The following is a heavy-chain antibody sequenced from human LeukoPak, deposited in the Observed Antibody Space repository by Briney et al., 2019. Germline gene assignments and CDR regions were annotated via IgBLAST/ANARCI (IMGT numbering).Heavy chain of an antibody. CDR2: INHSGST. J-gene: IGHJ4*02. CDR1: GGSFSGFY. V-gene: IGHV4-34*01. D-gene: IGHD1-7*01. CDR3: ARGKLRLPDY. Sequence: PSETLSLTCAVYGGSFSGFYWSWIRQPPGKGLEWIGEINHSGSTNYNPSLKSRVTISVDTSKNQFSLKLSSVTAADTAVYYCARGKLRLPDYWGQGTLVTVSS.